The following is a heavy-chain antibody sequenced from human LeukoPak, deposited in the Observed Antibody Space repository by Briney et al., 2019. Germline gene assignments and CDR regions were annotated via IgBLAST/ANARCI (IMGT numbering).Heavy chain of an antibody. J-gene: IGHJ5*02. V-gene: IGHV1-18*01. CDR1: GYTFTMYY. CDR3: ARDNSGAYCGGDCLAGWFDP. D-gene: IGHD2-21*02. CDR2: ISAYNGNT. Sequence: AAVNVSFKASGYTFTMYYINWVRQAPGQGLEWMGWISAYNGNTNYAQKLQGRVTMTTDTSTSTAYMELRSLRSDDTAVYYCARDNSGAYCGGDCLAGWFDPWGQGTLVTVSS.